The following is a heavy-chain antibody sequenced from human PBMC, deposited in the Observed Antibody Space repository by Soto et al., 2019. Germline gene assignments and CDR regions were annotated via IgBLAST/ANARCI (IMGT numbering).Heavy chain of an antibody. Sequence: GGSLRLSCAASGFTVSSNYMSWVRQAPGKGLEWVSVIYSGGSTYYADSVKGRFTISRDNSKNTLYLQMNSLRAEDTAVYYCARAPRSRTVRGVIYAFDIWGQGTMVTVSS. CDR2: IYSGGST. CDR1: GFTVSSNY. CDR3: ARAPRSRTVRGVIYAFDI. V-gene: IGHV3-53*01. D-gene: IGHD3-10*01. J-gene: IGHJ3*02.